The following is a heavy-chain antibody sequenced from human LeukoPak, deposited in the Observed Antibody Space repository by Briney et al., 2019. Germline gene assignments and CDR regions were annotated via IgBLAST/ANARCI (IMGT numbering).Heavy chain of an antibody. CDR3: VRDGGRDGSGSYNWYFDL. Sequence: SETLSLTCTVSGGSVSSGSYYWSWIRQPPGKRLERIGYIYYSGSTNYNSSLKSRVTISVDTSKNQFSLKLSSVTAADTAVYYCVRDGGRDGSGSYNWYFDLWGRGTLVTVSS. CDR2: IYYSGST. CDR1: GGSVSSGSYY. V-gene: IGHV4-61*01. D-gene: IGHD3-10*01. J-gene: IGHJ2*01.